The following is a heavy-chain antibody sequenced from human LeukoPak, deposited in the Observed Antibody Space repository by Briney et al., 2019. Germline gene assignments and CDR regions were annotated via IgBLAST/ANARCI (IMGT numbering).Heavy chain of an antibody. CDR1: GFTFISYG. CDR3: ARDRNDILTGQYYFDY. D-gene: IGHD3-9*01. J-gene: IGHJ4*02. Sequence: GGSLRPSCAPSGFTFISYGMRWVRQAPGKGLEWVTVIWNDGSNKNYADSVKGRFTISRDNSKNTLYLQMNSLRAADRAVYYCARDRNDILTGQYYFDYWGQGTLVTVSS. CDR2: IWNDGSNK. V-gene: IGHV3-33*01.